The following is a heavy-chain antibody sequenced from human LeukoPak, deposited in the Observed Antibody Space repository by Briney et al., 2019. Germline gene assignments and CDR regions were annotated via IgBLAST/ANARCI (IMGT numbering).Heavy chain of an antibody. CDR1: GYSFPNYW. V-gene: IGHV5-51*01. CDR2: IYPGDSHT. J-gene: IGHJ5*02. D-gene: IGHD2-2*02. CDR3: ARGPYAYTSSATLGSYNWFDP. Sequence: GESLKISCKGSGYSFPNYWIGRVRQMPGKGLEWMGIIYPGDSHTRYSPSFQDQVTISVDKSISTAYLQWSSLKASDTAMYYCARGPYAYTSSATLGSYNWFDPWGQGSLVTVSS.